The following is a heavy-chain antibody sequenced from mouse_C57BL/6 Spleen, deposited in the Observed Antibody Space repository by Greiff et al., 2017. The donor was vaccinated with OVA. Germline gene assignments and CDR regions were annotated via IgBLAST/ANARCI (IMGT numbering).Heavy chain of an antibody. CDR2: IDPSDSYT. CDR3: ARLTGTGGYFDV. CDR1: GYTFTSYW. Sequence: VQLHQPGAELVKPGASVKLSCKASGYTFTSYWMQWVKQRPGQGLEWIGEIDPSDSYTNYNQKFKGKATLTVDTSSSTAYMQLSSLTSEDSAVYYCARLTGTGGYFDVWGTGTTVTVSS. D-gene: IGHD4-1*01. J-gene: IGHJ1*03. V-gene: IGHV1-50*01.